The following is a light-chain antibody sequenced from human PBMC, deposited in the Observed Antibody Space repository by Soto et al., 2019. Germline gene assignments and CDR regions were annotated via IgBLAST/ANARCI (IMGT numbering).Light chain of an antibody. CDR3: QQRSHWLWP. Sequence: EIVLTQSPATLSLSPGDRATLSCRASQSVSRYLAWYQQKPGQAPRLLIYDASYRATGIPTRSSGSGSETDFTLSISSLEPEDFAVYYGQQRSHWLWPFRQGPKVEIK. J-gene: IGKJ1*01. V-gene: IGKV3-11*01. CDR2: DAS. CDR1: QSVSRY.